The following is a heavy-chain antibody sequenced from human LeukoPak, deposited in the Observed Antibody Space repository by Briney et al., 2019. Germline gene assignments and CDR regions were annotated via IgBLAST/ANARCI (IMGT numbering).Heavy chain of an antibody. V-gene: IGHV3-7*02. J-gene: IGHJ3*02. D-gene: IGHD2/OR15-2a*01. CDR3: ARNSSTTALFHAFDI. CDR1: GFTFSSYW. CDR2: IRQDGSEK. Sequence: GGSLRLSCAASGFTFSSYWMHWVRQAPGKGLEWVANIRQDGSEKYYVDSVEGRFTISRDNAKKSLFLQMNSLRVEDTAVYYCARNSSTTALFHAFDIWGQGTMVTVSS.